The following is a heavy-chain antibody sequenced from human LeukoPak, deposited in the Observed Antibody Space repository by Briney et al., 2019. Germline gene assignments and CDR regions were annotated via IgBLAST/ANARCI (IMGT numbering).Heavy chain of an antibody. CDR1: GGTFSSYA. CDR2: IIPIFGTA. D-gene: IGHD1-26*01. CDR3: ARGALRGYYWELRFDY. Sequence: SVKVSCKASGGTFSSYAISWVRQAPGQGLEWMGGIIPIFGTANYAQKFQGRVTITADESTSTAYTELSSLRSEDTAVYYCARGALRGYYWELRFDYWGQGTLVTVSS. V-gene: IGHV1-69*13. J-gene: IGHJ4*02.